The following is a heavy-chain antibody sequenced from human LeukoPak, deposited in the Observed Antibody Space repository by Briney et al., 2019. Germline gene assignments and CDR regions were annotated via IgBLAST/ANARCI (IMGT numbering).Heavy chain of an antibody. CDR1: GYTFTSYD. J-gene: IGHJ6*02. V-gene: IGHV1-8*01. CDR2: MNPNSGNT. Sequence: ASVKVSCKASGYTFTSYDINWVRQATGQGLEWMGWMNPNSGNTGYAQKFQGRVTMTRNTSISTAYKELSSLRSEDTAVYYCARVPFYSADNKYYYYYYGMDVWGQGTTVTVSS. D-gene: IGHD4-11*01. CDR3: ARVPFYSADNKYYYYYYGMDV.